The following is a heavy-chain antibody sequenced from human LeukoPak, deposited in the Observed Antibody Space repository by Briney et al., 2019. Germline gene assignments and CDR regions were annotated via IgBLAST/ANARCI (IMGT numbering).Heavy chain of an antibody. V-gene: IGHV4-34*01. CDR1: GGSFSGYY. J-gene: IGHJ6*02. CDR3: VRYVVPATIHAYYYSMDV. Sequence: PSETLSLTCAVYGGSFSGYYWSWIRQPPGKGLEWIGEINHSGSTNYNPSLKSRVTISVDTSKNQFSLKLSSVTSADTAVYYCVRYVVPATIHAYYYSMDVRGQGTTVTVSS. CDR2: INHSGST. D-gene: IGHD2-2*02.